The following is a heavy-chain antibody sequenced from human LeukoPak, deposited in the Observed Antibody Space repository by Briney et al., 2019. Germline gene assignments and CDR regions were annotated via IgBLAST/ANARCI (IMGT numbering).Heavy chain of an antibody. CDR2: INSDGSST. CDR3: ARDHVSTPYAFDI. Sequence: PGGSLRLSCAASGFTLSSYRMHWVRQAPGKGLVWVSRINSDGSSTSYADSVKGRFTISRDNAKNTLYLQINRLRAEDTAVYYCARDHVSTPYAFDIWGQGTMVTVSS. J-gene: IGHJ3*02. D-gene: IGHD5/OR15-5a*01. V-gene: IGHV3-74*01. CDR1: GFTLSSYR.